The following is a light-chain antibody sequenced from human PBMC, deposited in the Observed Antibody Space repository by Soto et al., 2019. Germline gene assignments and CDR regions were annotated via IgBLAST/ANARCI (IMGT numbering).Light chain of an antibody. J-gene: IGKJ5*01. CDR3: QQRSNWPPIP. V-gene: IGKV3D-15*01. CDR2: GAS. Sequence: EIVMTQSPATLSVSPGERATLSCRASQSVSSNLAWYQQKPGQAPRLLIYGASNRATGIPARFSGSGSGTDFTLTISSLQSEDFAVYYCQQRSNWPPIPFGQGTRLEI. CDR1: QSVSSN.